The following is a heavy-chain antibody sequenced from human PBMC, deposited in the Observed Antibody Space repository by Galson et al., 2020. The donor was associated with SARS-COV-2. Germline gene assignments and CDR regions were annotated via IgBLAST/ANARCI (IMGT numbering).Heavy chain of an antibody. Sequence: SGPTMVKPTQTLTLTCTFYGFSLSTSGMCVSWIRQPTGKALEWLAHHAWDDDTYYSTSLQTRLTISKDTSKNQVVLTMTNMDPVDTATYYCARITVEQQLVQDYYYGMDVWGQGTTVTVSS. V-gene: IGHV2-70*01. CDR2: HAWDDDT. CDR1: GFSLSTSGMC. J-gene: IGHJ6*02. D-gene: IGHD6-13*01. CDR3: ARITVEQQLVQDYYYGMDV.